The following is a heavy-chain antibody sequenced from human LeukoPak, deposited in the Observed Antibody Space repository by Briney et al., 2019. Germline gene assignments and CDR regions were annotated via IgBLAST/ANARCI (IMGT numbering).Heavy chain of an antibody. CDR2: FYYSGST. CDR3: ARDSSAHFDY. CDR1: GGSISSSSYY. J-gene: IGHJ4*02. V-gene: IGHV4-39*07. Sequence: SETPSLTCTVSGGSISSSSYYWGWIRQPPGKGLEWIGYFYYSGSTDYNPSLKSRVTISVDTSKNQFSLNLSSVTAADTAVYYCARDSSAHFDYWGQGTLVTVSS.